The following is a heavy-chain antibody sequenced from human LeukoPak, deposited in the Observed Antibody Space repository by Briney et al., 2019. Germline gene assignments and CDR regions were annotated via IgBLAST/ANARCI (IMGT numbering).Heavy chain of an antibody. D-gene: IGHD3-22*01. CDR2: ISSSSSYI. CDR3: ARDRSGYGYFDY. J-gene: IGHJ4*02. Sequence: PGGSLRLSCAASGFTFSSYSMNWVRQAPGKGLEWVSSISSSSSYIYYADSVKGRFTISRDNAKNSLYLQMSSLRAEDTAVYYCARDRSGYGYFDYWGQGTLVTVSS. V-gene: IGHV3-21*01. CDR1: GFTFSSYS.